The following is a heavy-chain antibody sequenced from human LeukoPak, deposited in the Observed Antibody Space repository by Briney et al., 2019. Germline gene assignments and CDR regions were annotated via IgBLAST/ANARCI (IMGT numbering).Heavy chain of an antibody. Sequence: SETLSLTCTVSGYSISSGYYWGWIRQPPGKGLEWVGSFYHSGSTYYNPSLKSRVTISVDTSKNQFSLKLSSVTAADTAVYYCARVGVEMATISYYYYMDVWGKGTTVTISS. J-gene: IGHJ6*03. D-gene: IGHD5-24*01. CDR1: GYSISSGYY. V-gene: IGHV4-38-2*02. CDR3: ARVGVEMATISYYYYMDV. CDR2: FYHSGST.